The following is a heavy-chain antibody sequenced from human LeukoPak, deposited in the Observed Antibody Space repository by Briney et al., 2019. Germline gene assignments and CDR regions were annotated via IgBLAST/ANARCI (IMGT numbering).Heavy chain of an antibody. CDR2: ISSSSSYI. CDR1: GFTFSSYS. J-gene: IGHJ6*03. CDR3: ARDGLPPSLVPYYYYYYMDV. V-gene: IGHV3-21*01. Sequence: GGSLRLSCAASGFTFSSYSMNWVRQAPGKGLERVSSISSSSSYIYYADSVKGRFTISRDNAKNSLYLQMNSLRAEDTAVYYCARDGLPPSLVPYYYYYYMDVWGKGTTVTVSS. D-gene: IGHD3/OR15-3a*01.